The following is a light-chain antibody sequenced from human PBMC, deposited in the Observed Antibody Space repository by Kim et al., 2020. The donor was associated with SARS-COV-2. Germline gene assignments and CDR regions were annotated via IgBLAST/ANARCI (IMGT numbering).Light chain of an antibody. J-gene: IGLJ2*01. CDR1: TPRTCH. CDR2: DRN. CDR3: NSRVTTGNRLI. Sequence: FGPTGHINCPGDTPRTCHASWYQQKPGQAPIHVLYDRNLRPLGIPDRFSRPSSGDTASLPNTGAQATDEADFYCNSRVTTGNRLIFGGGTQMTVL. V-gene: IGLV3-19*01.